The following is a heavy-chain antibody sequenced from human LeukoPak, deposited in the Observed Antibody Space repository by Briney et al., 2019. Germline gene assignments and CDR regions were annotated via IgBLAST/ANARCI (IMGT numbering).Heavy chain of an antibody. D-gene: IGHD4-11*01. Sequence: PGGSLRLSCAASGFTFSRYWMTWVRQAPGKGLEWVANIKQDESKKNYVDSVKGRFTISRDNAKNSLYLQMNSLRAEDTAVYFCARWGNDYSQFDSWGQGTLVTVS. CDR3: ARWGNDYSQFDS. J-gene: IGHJ4*02. CDR1: GFTFSRYW. CDR2: IKQDESKK. V-gene: IGHV3-7*03.